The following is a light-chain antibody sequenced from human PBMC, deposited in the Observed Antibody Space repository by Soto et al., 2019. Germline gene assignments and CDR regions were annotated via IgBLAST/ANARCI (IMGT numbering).Light chain of an antibody. CDR1: QSIRSY. V-gene: IGKV1-39*01. CDR2: AAS. CDR3: QQSYSTPPYT. Sequence: DIQMTQSPSSLSASVGDRVTITCRASQSIRSYLNWYQQKPGKAPKLLIYAASSLQSGVPSRFSGSGSGTDVTLTISSLQPADFATYYCQQSYSTPPYTFGQGTKLEIK. J-gene: IGKJ2*01.